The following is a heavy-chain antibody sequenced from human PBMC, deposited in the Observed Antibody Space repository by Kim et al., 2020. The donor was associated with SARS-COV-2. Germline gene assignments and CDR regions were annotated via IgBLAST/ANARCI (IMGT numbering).Heavy chain of an antibody. Sequence: GGSLRLSCAASGFTFSSYAMHWVRQAPGKGLEWVAVISYDGSNKYYADSVKGRFTISRDNSKNTLYLQMNSLRAEDTAVYYCARDRKDSSSWYEYYYYG. CDR2: ISYDGSNK. CDR3: ARDRKDSSSWYEYYYYG. V-gene: IGHV3-30-3*01. CDR1: GFTFSSYA. J-gene: IGHJ6*01. D-gene: IGHD6-13*01.